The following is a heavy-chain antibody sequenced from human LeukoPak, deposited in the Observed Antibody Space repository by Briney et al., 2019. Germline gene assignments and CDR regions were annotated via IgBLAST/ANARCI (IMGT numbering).Heavy chain of an antibody. Sequence: SETLFLTCAVYVGSFSGYYWSWIRQPLGKGLEWIGEINHSGSTNYNSSLKSRVTISVDTSKNQFSLKLSSVTAADTAVYYCARGYYGSGSHCCHMDVWGKGTTITVS. J-gene: IGHJ6*03. CDR3: ARGYYGSGSHCCHMDV. CDR2: INHSGST. V-gene: IGHV4-34*01. CDR1: VGSFSGYY. D-gene: IGHD3-10*01.